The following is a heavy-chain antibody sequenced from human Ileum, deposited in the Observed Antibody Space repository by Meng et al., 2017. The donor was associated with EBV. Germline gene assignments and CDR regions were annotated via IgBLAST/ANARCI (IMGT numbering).Heavy chain of an antibody. D-gene: IGHD6-19*01. Sequence: QVPLPESGPGLVKPSGTLSLTCAVSGGTISSSNWWSWVRQPPGKGLEWIGEIYHSGSTNYNPSLKSRVTMSVDKSKNQFSLNLSSVTAADTAVYYCARVGQWLPIDYWGQGTLVTVSS. CDR2: IYHSGST. V-gene: IGHV4-4*02. CDR1: GGTISSSNW. J-gene: IGHJ4*02. CDR3: ARVGQWLPIDY.